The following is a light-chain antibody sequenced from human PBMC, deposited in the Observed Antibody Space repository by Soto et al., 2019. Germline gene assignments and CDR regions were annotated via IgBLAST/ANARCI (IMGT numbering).Light chain of an antibody. Sequence: EIQMTQSPSSLSASVGDSVTLTCRASHTIATYLNWYQQKAGRVPEVLIYGTSTLQPGVPSRLTGSGYGTDFTLTINNVQPEDFATYYCQQFYYYPPTFGQGT. CDR2: GTS. J-gene: IGKJ2*01. CDR1: HTIATY. CDR3: QQFYYYPPT. V-gene: IGKV1-39*01.